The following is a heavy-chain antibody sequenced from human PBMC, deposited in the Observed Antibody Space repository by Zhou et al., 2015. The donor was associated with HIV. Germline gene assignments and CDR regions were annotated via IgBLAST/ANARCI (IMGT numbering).Heavy chain of an antibody. CDR1: GGTFSSYA. J-gene: IGHJ6*01. CDR2: IIPLSGAT. Sequence: QVQLVQSGAEVKKPGSSVKVSCKASGGTFSSYAIGWVRQAPGQGLEWMGGIIPLSGATSYAHKFQDRLTITADESTSTAYMELTGLRSDDTAVYYCARGKLLWFGGSGHYVMDVWGQGTTVTVSS. CDR3: ARGKLLWFGGSGHYVMDV. D-gene: IGHD3-10*01. V-gene: IGHV1-69*01.